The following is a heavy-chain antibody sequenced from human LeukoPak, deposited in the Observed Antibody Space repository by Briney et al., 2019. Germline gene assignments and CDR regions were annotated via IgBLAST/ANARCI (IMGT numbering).Heavy chain of an antibody. CDR2: IYYSGST. D-gene: IGHD6-6*01. V-gene: IGHV4-31*03. J-gene: IGHJ4*02. CDR1: GGSISSGGYY. CDR3: ARASTYSSSFHC. Sequence: SETLSLTCTVSGGSISSGGYYWSWIRQHPGKGLEWIGYIYYSGSTYYNPSLKSRVTISVDTSKNQFSLKLSSVTAADTAVYYCARASTYSSSFHCWGQGTLVTVSS.